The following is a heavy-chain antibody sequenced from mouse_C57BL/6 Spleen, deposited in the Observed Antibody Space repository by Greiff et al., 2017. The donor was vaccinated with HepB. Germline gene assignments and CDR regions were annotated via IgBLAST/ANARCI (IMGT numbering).Heavy chain of an antibody. CDR1: GFNIKDDY. D-gene: IGHD2-4*01. CDR3: TRDYDGHFDY. Sequence: EVQGVESGAELVRPGASVKLSCTASGFNIKDDYMHWVKQRPEQGLEWIGWIDPENGDTEYASKFQGKATITADTSSNTAYLQLSSLTSEDTAVYYCTRDYDGHFDYWGQGTTLTVSS. J-gene: IGHJ2*01. V-gene: IGHV14-4*01. CDR2: IDPENGDT.